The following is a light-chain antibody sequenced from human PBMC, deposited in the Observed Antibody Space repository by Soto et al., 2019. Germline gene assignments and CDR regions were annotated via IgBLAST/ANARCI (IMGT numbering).Light chain of an antibody. V-gene: IGKV3-20*01. CDR3: QQYIRWPLT. J-gene: IGKJ4*01. Sequence: EIVLTQSPATLSLSPGERATLSCRASQSVSSNSLAWYQQKPGQAPRLLIYGASSRATGIPDRFSGSGSGTEFTLTISSLQSEDFAVYYCQQYIRWPLTFGGGTKVDIK. CDR2: GAS. CDR1: QSVSSNS.